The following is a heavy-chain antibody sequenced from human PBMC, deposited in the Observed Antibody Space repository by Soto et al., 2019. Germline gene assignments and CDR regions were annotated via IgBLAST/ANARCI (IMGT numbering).Heavy chain of an antibody. CDR3: ARESSSWSVDY. CDR1: GFTFSDYY. Sequence: GSLRLSCAASGFTFSDYYMSWIRQAPGKGLEWVSYISSSSSYTNYADSVKGRFTISRDNAKNSLYLQMNSLRAEDTAVYYCARESSSWSVDYWGQGTLVTVSS. D-gene: IGHD6-13*01. J-gene: IGHJ4*02. V-gene: IGHV3-11*06. CDR2: ISSSSSYT.